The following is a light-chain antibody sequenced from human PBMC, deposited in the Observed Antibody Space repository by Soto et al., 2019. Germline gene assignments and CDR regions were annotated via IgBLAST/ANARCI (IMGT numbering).Light chain of an antibody. CDR1: SSDVAARNF. CDR2: DVT. CDR3: SSYTTSNTVV. V-gene: IGLV2-14*03. Sequence: QSVLTQPASVSESPGQSITISCTGSSSDVAARNFVSWYQHHPDKAPKLIIYDVTNRPSGVSNRFSGSKSGTTASLTISGLQAEDEADYYCSSYTTSNTVVFGGGTKLTVL. J-gene: IGLJ2*01.